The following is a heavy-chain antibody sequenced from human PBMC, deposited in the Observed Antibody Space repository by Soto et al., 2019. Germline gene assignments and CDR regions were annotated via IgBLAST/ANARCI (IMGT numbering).Heavy chain of an antibody. CDR2: IYTDGYT. CDR3: ARGQPREGNYPRYFDY. V-gene: IGHV3-66*01. CDR1: GFTVSSNY. J-gene: IGHJ4*02. Sequence: EVPLVESGGGLVQPGGSLRLSCAASGFTVSSNYMTWVRQAPGKGLEWVSVIYTDGYTYYADSVKGRFTISRDTSKNTVYLQMNSLRAEDTAVFYCARGQPREGNYPRYFDYWGQGTLVTVSS. D-gene: IGHD2-2*01.